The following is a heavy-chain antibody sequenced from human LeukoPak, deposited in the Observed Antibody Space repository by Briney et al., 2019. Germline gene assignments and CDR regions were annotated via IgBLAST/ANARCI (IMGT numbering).Heavy chain of an antibody. CDR3: ARGFSGWSHDAFDI. CDR2: INPNTGDT. Sequence: GASVKVSCKASGYTFTSYYIRWVRQAPGQGLEWMGGINPNTGDTKYAQKFQGRITMTRDTSIRTVYMDLSRVTSDDTAMYYCARGFSGWSHDAFDIWGQGTMVTVSS. CDR1: GYTFTSYY. D-gene: IGHD6-19*01. J-gene: IGHJ3*02. V-gene: IGHV1-2*02.